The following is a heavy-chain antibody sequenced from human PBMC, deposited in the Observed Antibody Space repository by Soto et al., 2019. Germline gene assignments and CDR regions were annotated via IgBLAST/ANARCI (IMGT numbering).Heavy chain of an antibody. D-gene: IGHD2-2*02. V-gene: IGHV1-18*04. CDR2: ISAYNGNT. Sequence: GASVKVSCKDSGYTFTSYGISWVRQAPGQGLEWMGWISAYNGNTNYAQKLQGRVTMTTDTSTSTAYMELRSLRSDDTAVYYGAREIPATAIWSYGMDVWGQGTTVTVSS. CDR1: GYTFTSYG. CDR3: AREIPATAIWSYGMDV. J-gene: IGHJ6*02.